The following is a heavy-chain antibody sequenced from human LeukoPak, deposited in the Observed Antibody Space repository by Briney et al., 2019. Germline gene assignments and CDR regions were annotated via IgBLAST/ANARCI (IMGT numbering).Heavy chain of an antibody. J-gene: IGHJ4*02. CDR3: AKESLRIAAPTFDY. CDR1: GFTFSSYG. CDR2: IWYDGSNK. D-gene: IGHD6-6*01. Sequence: HPGGSLRLSCAASGFTFSSYGMHWVRQAPGKGLEWVAVIWYDGSNKYYADSVKGRFTISRDNSKNTLYLQMNSLRAEDTAVYYCAKESLRIAAPTFDYWGQGTLVTVSS. V-gene: IGHV3-33*06.